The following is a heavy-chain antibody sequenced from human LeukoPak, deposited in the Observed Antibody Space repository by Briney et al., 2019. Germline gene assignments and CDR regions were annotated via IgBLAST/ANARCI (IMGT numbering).Heavy chain of an antibody. CDR2: MNPNSGNT. CDR1: GYTFTSYD. Sequence: ASVKVSCKASGYTFTSYDINWVRQATGQGLEWMGWMNPNSGNTGYAQKFQGRVTITRNTSISTAYMELSSLRSEDTAVYYYARAKKQLERRKPPGYYYYMDVWGKGTTVTVSS. D-gene: IGHD1-1*01. J-gene: IGHJ6*03. CDR3: ARAKKQLERRKPPGYYYYMDV. V-gene: IGHV1-8*03.